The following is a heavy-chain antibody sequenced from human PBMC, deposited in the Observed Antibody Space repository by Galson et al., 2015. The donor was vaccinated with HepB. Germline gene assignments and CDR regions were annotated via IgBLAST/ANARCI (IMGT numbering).Heavy chain of an antibody. CDR1: GFTFSSYA. CDR3: VKDQGNWNGNLDY. Sequence: SLRLSCAASGFTFSSYAMTWVRQAPGKRLEWVSSVSASGATTRYADSVKGRFTISRDNSKITLYLQMNSLRGEDTAVYYCVKDQGNWNGNLDYWGRGTLGTVSS. CDR2: VSASGATT. J-gene: IGHJ4*02. V-gene: IGHV3-23*01. D-gene: IGHD1-20*01.